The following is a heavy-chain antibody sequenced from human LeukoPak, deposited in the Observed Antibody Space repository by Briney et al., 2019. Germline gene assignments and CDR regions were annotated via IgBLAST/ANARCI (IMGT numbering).Heavy chain of an antibody. D-gene: IGHD6-19*01. Sequence: GGSLRLSCAASGFTVSSNYMSWVRQAPGKGLEWVSVIYSGGSTYYADSVKGRFTISRDNSKNTLYLQMNSLRAEDTAVYYCASPRIAVAGPYDAFDIWGQGTMVTVSS. V-gene: IGHV3-53*01. J-gene: IGHJ3*02. CDR1: GFTVSSNY. CDR2: IYSGGST. CDR3: ASPRIAVAGPYDAFDI.